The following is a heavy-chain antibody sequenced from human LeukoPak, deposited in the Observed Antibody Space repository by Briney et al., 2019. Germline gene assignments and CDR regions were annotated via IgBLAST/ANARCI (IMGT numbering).Heavy chain of an antibody. Sequence: ASVKVSCKASGYTFTSYDINWVRQATGQGLEWMGWINPNGGGANYAQNFQDRITMTRDTSVSTAYMDLSSLRSDDTAVYYCARALVGGWLDYWGQGTLVTVSS. D-gene: IGHD6-19*01. CDR3: ARALVGGWLDY. CDR1: GYTFTSYD. CDR2: INPNGGGA. J-gene: IGHJ4*02. V-gene: IGHV1-2*02.